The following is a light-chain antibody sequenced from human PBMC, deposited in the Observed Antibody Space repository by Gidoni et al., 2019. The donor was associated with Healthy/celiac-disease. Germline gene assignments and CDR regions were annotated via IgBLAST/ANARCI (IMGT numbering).Light chain of an antibody. J-gene: IGKJ2*01. CDR1: QGISNS. CDR2: AAP. Sequence: DIQMTQSPSSLSSSVGDRVTITCRASQGISNSLAWYQQKQGKAPKLLLYAAPILESVVPSRFRVSGSGTYYTLTISSLQPEDFATYYFQQYYSTPYTFGRGTKLEIK. V-gene: IGKV1-NL1*01. CDR3: QQYYSTPYT.